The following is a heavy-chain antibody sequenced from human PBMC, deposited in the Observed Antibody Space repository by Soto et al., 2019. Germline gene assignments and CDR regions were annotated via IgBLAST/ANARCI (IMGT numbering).Heavy chain of an antibody. J-gene: IGHJ6*03. CDR3: ARVHLDYSNYLPYYYYMDV. CDR1: GFTFDDYG. Sequence: GGSLRLSCAASGFTFDDYGMSWVRQAPGKGLEWVSGINSNGGSTGYADSVKGRFTISRDNAKNSLYLQMNSLRAEDTALYHCARVHLDYSNYLPYYYYMDVWGKGTTVTVSS. D-gene: IGHD4-4*01. V-gene: IGHV3-20*01. CDR2: INSNGGST.